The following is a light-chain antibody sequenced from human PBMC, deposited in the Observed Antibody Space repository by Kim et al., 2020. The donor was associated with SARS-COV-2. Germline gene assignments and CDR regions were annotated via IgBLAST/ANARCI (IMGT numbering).Light chain of an antibody. CDR1: QSSSSY. J-gene: IGKJ2*01. V-gene: IGKV1-39*01. Sequence: ASVGDRVTITCRASQSSSSYLNWYQQKPGKAPKLLIYAASSLQSGVPSRFSGSGSGTDVTLTISSLQPEDFATYYCQQSYSTPRTFGQGTKLEI. CDR2: AAS. CDR3: QQSYSTPRT.